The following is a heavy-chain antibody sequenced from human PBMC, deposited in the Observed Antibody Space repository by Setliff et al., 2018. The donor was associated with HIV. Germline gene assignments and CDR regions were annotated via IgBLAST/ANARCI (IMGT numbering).Heavy chain of an antibody. CDR2: VSPSGST. Sequence: PSETLSLTCAVYGGSFSAYYWSWIRQPAGKGLEWIGRVSPSGSTNYSPSLKSRVTISIDTSKQFSLNVRSLTAADTAVYYCARSNSGSGTGSGYYFHMGVWGKGTTVTSP. D-gene: IGHD6-19*01. J-gene: IGHJ6*03. CDR3: ARSNSGSGTGSGYYFHMGV. V-gene: IGHV4-59*10. CDR1: GGSFSAYY.